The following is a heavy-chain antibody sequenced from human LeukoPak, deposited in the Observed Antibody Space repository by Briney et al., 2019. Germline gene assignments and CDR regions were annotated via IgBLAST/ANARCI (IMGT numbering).Heavy chain of an antibody. CDR2: VEKDGREK. V-gene: IGHV3-7*02. CDR1: GFTFSSSS. D-gene: IGHD3/OR15-3a*01. J-gene: IGHJ4*02. CDR3: ARAFGLTDY. Sequence: GGSLRLSCAASGFTFSSSSMSWVRQAPGKGLEWVANVEKDGREKNYVDSVKGRFTISRDNAKNSLYLQMNSLRDEDTAVYYCARAFGLTDYWGQGTLVTVSS.